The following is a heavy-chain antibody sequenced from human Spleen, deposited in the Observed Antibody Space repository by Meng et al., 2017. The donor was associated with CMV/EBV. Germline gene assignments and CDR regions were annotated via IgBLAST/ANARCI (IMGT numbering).Heavy chain of an antibody. V-gene: IGHV1-18*01. CDR2: ISAYNGNT. J-gene: IGHJ4*02. CDR1: YTFTSYG. D-gene: IGHD3-22*01. Sequence: YTFTSYGISWVRQAPGQGLEWMGWISAYNGNTNYAQKLQGRVTMTTDTSTSTAYMERRSLRSDDTAVYYCARGEYYYDSSGYLAFDYWGQGTLVTVSS. CDR3: ARGEYYYDSSGYLAFDY.